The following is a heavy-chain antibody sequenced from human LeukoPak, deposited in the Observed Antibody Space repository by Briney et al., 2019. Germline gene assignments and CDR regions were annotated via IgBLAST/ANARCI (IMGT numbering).Heavy chain of an antibody. V-gene: IGHV1-2*02. CDR1: GYTFTGYY. CDR2: INPNSGGT. CDR3: ARVGLELLYYYMDV. D-gene: IGHD1-7*01. J-gene: IGHJ6*03. Sequence: EASVKVSCKASGYTFTGYYMHWVRQAPGQGLEWMGWINPNSGGTNYAQKFQGRVTMTRDTSISTAYMELSRLRSDDTAVYYCARVGLELLYYYMDVWGKGTTVTVSS.